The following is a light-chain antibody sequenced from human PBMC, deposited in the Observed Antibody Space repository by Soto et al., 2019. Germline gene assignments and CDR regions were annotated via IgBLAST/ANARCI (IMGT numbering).Light chain of an antibody. CDR3: QQYGSSPPIA. Sequence: EIVLTQSPGTLSLSPGERATLSCRASQSVSSSYLAWYQQKPGQAPRLLIYSASSRATDIPDRFSGSGSGTDFTLTISRLEPEDFAEYYCQQYGSSPPIAFGQGTRLEIK. J-gene: IGKJ5*01. CDR2: SAS. CDR1: QSVSSSY. V-gene: IGKV3-20*01.